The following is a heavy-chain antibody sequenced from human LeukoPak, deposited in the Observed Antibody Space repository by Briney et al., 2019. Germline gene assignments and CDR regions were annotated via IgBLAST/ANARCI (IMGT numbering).Heavy chain of an antibody. Sequence: KPSETLSLTCAVYGGSFSGYYWSWIRQPPGKGLEWIGEINHSGSTNYNPSLKSRVTISVDMSKNQFSLKLSSVTAADTAVYYCARGRLGWLQSYYFDYWGQGTLVTVSS. J-gene: IGHJ4*02. CDR3: ARGRLGWLQSYYFDY. D-gene: IGHD5-24*01. CDR2: INHSGST. CDR1: GGSFSGYY. V-gene: IGHV4-34*01.